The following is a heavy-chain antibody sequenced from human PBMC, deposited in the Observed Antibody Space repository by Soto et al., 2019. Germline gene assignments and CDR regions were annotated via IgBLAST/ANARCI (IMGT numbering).Heavy chain of an antibody. CDR3: ARIGDYHDAFDI. CDR2: IWYDGSNK. J-gene: IGHJ3*02. Sequence: GSLRLSCAASGFTFSSYGMHWVRQAPGKGLEWVAVIWYDGSNKYYADSVKGRFTISRGNSKNTLYLQMNSLRAEDTAVYYCARIGDYHDAFDIWGQGTMVTVSS. CDR1: GFTFSSYG. D-gene: IGHD4-17*01. V-gene: IGHV3-33*01.